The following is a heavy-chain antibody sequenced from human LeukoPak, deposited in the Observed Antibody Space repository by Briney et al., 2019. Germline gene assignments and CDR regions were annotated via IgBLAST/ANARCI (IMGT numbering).Heavy chain of an antibody. CDR3: ARTSVTTISYWYFDL. CDR2: INPNSGAT. V-gene: IGHV1-2*06. D-gene: IGHD5-12*01. Sequence: GASVKVSCKASGYRFTGYFMHWVRQAPGQGLEWMGRINPNSGATNYAQKFQGRVTMTRDTSISTAYMELSSLISDDTAVYYCARTSVTTISYWYFDLWGRGTLVTVCS. CDR1: GYRFTGYF. J-gene: IGHJ2*01.